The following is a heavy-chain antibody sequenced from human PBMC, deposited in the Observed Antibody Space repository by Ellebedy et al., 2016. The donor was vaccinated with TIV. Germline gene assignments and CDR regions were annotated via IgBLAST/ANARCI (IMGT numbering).Heavy chain of an antibody. CDR2: ISYDGSNK. CDR1: GFTFSSDA. CDR3: AGRGGSNTFDY. J-gene: IGHJ4*02. V-gene: IGHV3-30-3*01. D-gene: IGHD3-16*01. Sequence: GESLKISCSASGFTFSSDAMHWVRQAPGKGLEWVAVISYDGSNKYYADSVKGRFTISRDNSKNTLYLQMNSLRAEDTAVYYCAGRGGSNTFDYWGQGTLVTVSS.